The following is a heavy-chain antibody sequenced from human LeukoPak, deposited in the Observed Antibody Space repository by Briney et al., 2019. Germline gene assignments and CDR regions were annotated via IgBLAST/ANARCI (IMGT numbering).Heavy chain of an antibody. D-gene: IGHD4-17*01. CDR2: IPYDGSNK. V-gene: IGHV3-30*04. Sequence: GGSLRLSCAASGFTFSSYAMHWVRQPPGKGLEWVAVIPYDGSNKYYADSVKGRFTISRDNSKNTLYLQMNSLGAEDTAVYYCARGSKSYGDYIRSRIHYFDYWGQGTLVTVSS. CDR1: GFTFSSYA. J-gene: IGHJ4*02. CDR3: ARGSKSYGDYIRSRIHYFDY.